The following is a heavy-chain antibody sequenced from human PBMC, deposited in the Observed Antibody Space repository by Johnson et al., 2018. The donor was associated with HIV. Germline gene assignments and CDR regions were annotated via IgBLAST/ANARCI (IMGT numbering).Heavy chain of an antibody. Sequence: EVQLLESGGGLVQPGGSLRVSCAASGFTFTNYAMTWVRQAPGKGLEWVSGISWNSGSIGYADSVKGRFTISRDNSKNTLYLQMNSLRAEDTAVYYCARGRAWDHDAFDIWGQGTMVTVSS. D-gene: IGHD1-26*01. J-gene: IGHJ3*02. V-gene: IGHV3-23*01. CDR2: ISWNSGSI. CDR3: ARGRAWDHDAFDI. CDR1: GFTFTNYA.